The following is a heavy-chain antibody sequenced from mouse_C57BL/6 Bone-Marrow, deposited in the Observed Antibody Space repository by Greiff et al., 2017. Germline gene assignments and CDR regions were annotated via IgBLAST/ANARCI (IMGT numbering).Heavy chain of an antibody. V-gene: IGHV8-8*01. D-gene: IGHD1-1*01. J-gene: IGHJ4*01. CDR3: ARNYYDSSYHAMDY. CDR1: GFSLSTFGMG. CDR2: IWWDDDK. Sequence: IQQPSQTLSLTCSFSGFSLSTFGMGVGWIRQPSGKGLEWLAHIWWDDDKYYNPALQSRLTISKDTSKNQVFLKIANVDTADTATYYCARNYYDSSYHAMDYWGQGTSVTVSS.